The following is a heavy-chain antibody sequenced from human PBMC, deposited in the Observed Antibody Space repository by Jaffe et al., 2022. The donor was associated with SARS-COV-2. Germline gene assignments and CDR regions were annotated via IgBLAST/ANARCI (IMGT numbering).Heavy chain of an antibody. D-gene: IGHD1-26*01. Sequence: EVQLVESGGGLVQPGGSLRLSCAASGFTFSSYWMRWVRQAPGKGLEWVANIKEDGSVKHYVDSVKGRFTILRDNAKNSLYLQMNSLRAEDTAVYYCARTTFSGGMDVWGQGTTVTVSS. V-gene: IGHV3-7*03. CDR3: ARTTFSGGMDV. CDR1: GFTFSSYW. CDR2: IKEDGSVK. J-gene: IGHJ6*02.